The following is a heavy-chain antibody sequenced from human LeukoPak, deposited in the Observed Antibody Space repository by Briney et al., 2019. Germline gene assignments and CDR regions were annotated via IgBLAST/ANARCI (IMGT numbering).Heavy chain of an antibody. CDR1: GFTVSSNY. CDR2: ISSSSSHI. V-gene: IGHV3-21*01. D-gene: IGHD5-12*01. Sequence: PGGSLRLSCVASGFTVSSNYMSWVRQAPGKGLEWVSSISSSSSHIYHADSLKGRFTISRDNAKNSLYLQMNSLRDEDTAVYYCARESVATADGFYIWGQGTMVTVSS. J-gene: IGHJ3*02. CDR3: ARESVATADGFYI.